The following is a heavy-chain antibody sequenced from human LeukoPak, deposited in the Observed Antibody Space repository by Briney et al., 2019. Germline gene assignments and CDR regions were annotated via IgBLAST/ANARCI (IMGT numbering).Heavy chain of an antibody. Sequence: GGSLRLSCAASGFTFSSYGMHWVRQAPGKGLEWVSAISGRDGNTYYADSLKGRFTISRDNAKNSLSLQMNSLRAEDTAVYYCARGRQNSGSYSDAFDIWGQGTVVTVSS. V-gene: IGHV3-21*01. D-gene: IGHD1-26*01. CDR3: ARGRQNSGSYSDAFDI. CDR2: ISGRDGNT. J-gene: IGHJ3*02. CDR1: GFTFSSYG.